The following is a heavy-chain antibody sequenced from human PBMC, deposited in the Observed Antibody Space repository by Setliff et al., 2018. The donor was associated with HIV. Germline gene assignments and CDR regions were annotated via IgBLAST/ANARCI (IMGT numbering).Heavy chain of an antibody. CDR1: GFTFSNYW. CDR3: AGSRGYFVQAD. V-gene: IGHV3-7*01. Sequence: LRLSCAASGFTFSNYWMDWVRQAPGKGLEWVATIKQDGSEIYYMDSVKGRFTISRDNARTSLFLEMNSLRAEDTAVYYCAGSRGYFVQADWGQGTLVTVSS. J-gene: IGHJ4*02. CDR2: IKQDGSEI. D-gene: IGHD3-10*01.